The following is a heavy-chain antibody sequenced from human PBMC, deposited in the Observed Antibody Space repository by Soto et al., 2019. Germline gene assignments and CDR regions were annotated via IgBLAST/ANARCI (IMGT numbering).Heavy chain of an antibody. J-gene: IGHJ4*02. V-gene: IGHV4-59*01. Sequence: SETLSLTCTVSGGSISSYYWSWIRQPPGKGLEWIGYIYYSGSTNYNPSLKSRVTISVDTSKNQFSLKLSSVTAADTAVYYCARGGGSGWYGGYYFDYWGQGTLVTVS. CDR2: IYYSGST. CDR3: ARGGGSGWYGGYYFDY. D-gene: IGHD6-19*01. CDR1: GGSISSYY.